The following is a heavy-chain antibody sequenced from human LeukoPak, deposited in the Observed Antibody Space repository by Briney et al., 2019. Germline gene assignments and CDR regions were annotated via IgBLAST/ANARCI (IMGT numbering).Heavy chain of an antibody. J-gene: IGHJ4*02. D-gene: IGHD4-17*01. Sequence: PGGSLRLSCAASGFTVSSNYMTWVRQAPGKGLEWVSVIYSGGSTYYADSVKGRFTISRDNSKNTLYLQMNSLRAEDTAVYYCARDPYGDYAFDYWGQGTLVTVSS. CDR2: IYSGGST. CDR3: ARDPYGDYAFDY. V-gene: IGHV3-53*01. CDR1: GFTVSSNY.